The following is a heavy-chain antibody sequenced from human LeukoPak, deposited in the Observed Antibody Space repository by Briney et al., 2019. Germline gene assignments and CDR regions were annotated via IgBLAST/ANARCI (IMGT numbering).Heavy chain of an antibody. CDR3: ASYGDPRYYFDY. V-gene: IGHV4-30-4*01. D-gene: IGHD4-17*01. Sequence: PSETLSLTCTVSGGSISSGDYYWSWIRQPPGKGLEWIGYIYYSGSTYYNPSLKSRVTISVDTSKNQFSLKLSSVTAADTAVYYCASYGDPRYYFDYWGQGTLATVSS. J-gene: IGHJ4*02. CDR2: IYYSGST. CDR1: GGSISSGDYY.